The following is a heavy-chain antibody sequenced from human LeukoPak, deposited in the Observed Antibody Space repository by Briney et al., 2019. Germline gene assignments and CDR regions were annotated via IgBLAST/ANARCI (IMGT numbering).Heavy chain of an antibody. CDR2: FDPEDGET. Sequence: ASVKLSCKVSGYSLTELSMHWVRQTPGEGLEFMGGFDPEDGETIYAQKFQGRVTMTEDTSTDTAYMELNSLTSEDTAVYYCATGLSGSYYHTYLHFWGQGTLVTVSS. D-gene: IGHD1-26*01. J-gene: IGHJ4*02. V-gene: IGHV1-24*01. CDR1: GYSLTELS. CDR3: ATGLSGSYYHTYLHF.